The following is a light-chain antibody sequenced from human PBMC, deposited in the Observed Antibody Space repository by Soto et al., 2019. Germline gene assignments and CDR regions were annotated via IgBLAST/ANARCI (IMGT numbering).Light chain of an antibody. J-gene: IGKJ2*01. V-gene: IGKV1-5*01. CDR2: DAS. Sequence: DMQMTQSPSTVSASVGDRATITCRARQNINRWLAWYQQRPGKAAKLLMYDASTLESGVPSRFSGSASGTEFTITISSLQPDDSANYYCQQYNSFFGQGTKLEIK. CDR1: QNINRW. CDR3: QQYNSF.